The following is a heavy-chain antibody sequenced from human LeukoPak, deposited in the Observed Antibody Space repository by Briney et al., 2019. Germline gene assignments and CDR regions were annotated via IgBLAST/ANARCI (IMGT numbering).Heavy chain of an antibody. Sequence: GGSLRLSCAASGFTFDDYAMHWVRQAPGKGLEWVSGISTAGDTYYPGSVKGRFTISRENAKNSLYLQMNNLRVGDTAVYYCARGSSGYYFPDYWGQGTLVTVSS. CDR3: ARGSSGYYFPDY. CDR2: ISTAGDT. J-gene: IGHJ4*02. CDR1: GFTFDDYA. D-gene: IGHD3-22*01. V-gene: IGHV3-13*01.